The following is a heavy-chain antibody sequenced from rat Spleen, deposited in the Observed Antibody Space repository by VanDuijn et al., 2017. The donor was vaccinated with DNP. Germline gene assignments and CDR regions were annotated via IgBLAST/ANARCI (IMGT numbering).Heavy chain of an antibody. CDR1: GFTFSDYY. Sequence: EVQLVVSGGGLVQPGRSLKLSCAASGFTFSDYYMAWVRQAPTKGLEWVAYITYDGGSAYYGDSVKDRFTVSRDSAENTLYLQMNSLRSEDTATYYCARRVWAARNCFDFWGQGVMVTVSS. D-gene: IGHD1-2*01. J-gene: IGHJ2*01. V-gene: IGHV5-22*01. CDR2: ITYDGGSA. CDR3: ARRVWAARNCFDF.